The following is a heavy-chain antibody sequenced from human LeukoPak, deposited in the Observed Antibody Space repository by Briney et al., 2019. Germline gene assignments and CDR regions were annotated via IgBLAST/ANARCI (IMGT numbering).Heavy chain of an antibody. D-gene: IGHD3-3*01. CDR2: ISGSGGST. J-gene: IGHJ6*03. Sequence: PGGSLRLSCAASGFTFSSYAMSWVRQAPGKGLEWVSAISGSGGSTYYADSVKGRFTISRDNSKNTLYLQMNSLRAEDTGVYYCAARYYDFWSGYYTDGYYYYMDVWGEGTTVTVSS. CDR1: GFTFSSYA. V-gene: IGHV3-23*01. CDR3: AARYYDFWSGYYTDGYYYYMDV.